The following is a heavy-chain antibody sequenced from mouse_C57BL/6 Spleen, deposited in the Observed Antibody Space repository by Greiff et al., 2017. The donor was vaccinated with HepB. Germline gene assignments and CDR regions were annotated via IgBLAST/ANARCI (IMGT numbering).Heavy chain of an antibody. CDR2: IDPSDSYT. D-gene: IGHD1-1*01. J-gene: IGHJ2*01. Sequence: VKLQQPGAELVRPGTSVKLSCKASGYTFTSYWMHWVKQRPGQGLEWIGVIDPSDSYTNYNQKFKGKATLTVDTSSSTAYMQLSSLTSEDSAVYYCAFIGYFDYWGQGTTLTVSS. V-gene: IGHV1-59*01. CDR1: GYTFTSYW. CDR3: AFIGYFDY.